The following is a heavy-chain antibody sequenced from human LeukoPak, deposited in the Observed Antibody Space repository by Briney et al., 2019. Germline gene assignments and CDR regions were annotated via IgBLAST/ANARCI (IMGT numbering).Heavy chain of an antibody. CDR3: ANRYRYGYGAPSDF. V-gene: IGHV3-23*01. CDR2: ITGSGGST. Sequence: QPGGSPRLSCAASGFTFSSYAMTWVRQAPGKGLEWVSTITGSGGSTYYADSVKGRFTISRDNSKNTLYLQMNSLRAEDTAVYYCANRYRYGYGAPSDFWGQGTLVTVSS. J-gene: IGHJ4*02. CDR1: GFTFSSYA. D-gene: IGHD5-18*01.